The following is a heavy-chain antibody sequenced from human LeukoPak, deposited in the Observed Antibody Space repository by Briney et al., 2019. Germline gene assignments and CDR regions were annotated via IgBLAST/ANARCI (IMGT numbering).Heavy chain of an antibody. CDR3: AKDGSGGSFFDY. CDR2: ISGSGGST. V-gene: IGHV3-23*01. J-gene: IGHJ4*02. CDR1: GFTFSSYA. Sequence: PGGSLRLSCAASGFTFSSYAMSWVRQAPGKGLEWVSAISGSGGSTYYADSVKGRFTISRDKSKNTLYLQMNSLRAEDTAVYYCAKDGSGGSFFDYWGQGTLVTVSS. D-gene: IGHD2-15*01.